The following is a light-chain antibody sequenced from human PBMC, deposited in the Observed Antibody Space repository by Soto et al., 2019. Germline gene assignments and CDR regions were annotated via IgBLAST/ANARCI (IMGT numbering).Light chain of an antibody. CDR2: EVS. Sequence: QSALTQPASVSGSPGQSITISCTGTSSDVGGYNYVSWYQQHPGKAPKLMIYEVSNRPSGVSNRFSGSKSGNTASLTISGLQAEAEAEYYCSSYTSSSTVVFGGGTKLTVL. J-gene: IGLJ2*01. CDR1: SSDVGGYNY. CDR3: SSYTSSSTVV. V-gene: IGLV2-14*01.